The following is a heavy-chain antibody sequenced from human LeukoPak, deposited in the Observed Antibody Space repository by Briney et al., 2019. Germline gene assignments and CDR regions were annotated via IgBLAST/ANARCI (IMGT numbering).Heavy chain of an antibody. CDR1: GFTFSSYW. Sequence: GGSLRLSCAASGFTFSSYWMSWVRQAPGKGLEWVANIKQDGSEKYYVDSVKGRFTISRDNAKNSLYLQMNSLRAEDTAVYYCARGFEEWELLPPIDYWGQGTLVTVSS. CDR2: IKQDGSEK. D-gene: IGHD1-26*01. V-gene: IGHV3-7*01. CDR3: ARGFEEWELLPPIDY. J-gene: IGHJ4*02.